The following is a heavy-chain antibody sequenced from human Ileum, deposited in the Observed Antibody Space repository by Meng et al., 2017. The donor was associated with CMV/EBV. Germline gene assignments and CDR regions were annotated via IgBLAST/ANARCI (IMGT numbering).Heavy chain of an antibody. J-gene: IGHJ4*02. V-gene: IGHV4-30-4*08. CDR1: CGSITSGNYA. CDR2: IYYSGSP. CDR3: VRQVVAASFDY. D-gene: IGHD2-15*01. Sequence: VALQESGPGLVKPSPTPSLTCTVSCGSITSGNYAWSWIRQHPGRCLEWIGYIYYSGSPYYKPSLKSRVTISLDTSKNQFSLNLRSVTATDSAVYYCVRQVVAASFDYWGQGALVTVSS.